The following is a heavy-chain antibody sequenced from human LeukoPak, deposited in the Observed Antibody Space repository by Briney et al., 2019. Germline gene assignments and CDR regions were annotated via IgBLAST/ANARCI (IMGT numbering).Heavy chain of an antibody. CDR2: INPSGGST. CDR1: GYTFTSYY. D-gene: IGHD6-6*01. V-gene: IGHV1-46*01. J-gene: IGHJ4*02. Sequence: GASVKVSCKASGYTFTSYYMHWVRQAPGQGLEWMGIINPSGGSTSYAQKFQGRVTMTRDMSTSTVYMELSSLRSEDTAVYYCARDTAARPLDYWGQGTLVTVSS. CDR3: ARDTAARPLDY.